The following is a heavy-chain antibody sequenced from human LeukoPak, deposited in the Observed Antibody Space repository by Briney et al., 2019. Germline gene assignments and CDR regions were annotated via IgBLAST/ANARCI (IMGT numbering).Heavy chain of an antibody. J-gene: IGHJ2*01. V-gene: IGHV4-4*07. CDR1: GGSISSYY. D-gene: IGHD3-10*01. CDR3: ARAGYITMDWYFDL. CDR2: IYTSGST. Sequence: PSETLSLTCTVSGGSISSYYWSWIRQPAGKGLEWIGRIYTSGSTNYNPSLKSRVTMSVDTSKNQFSLKVSSVTAADTAVYYCARAGYITMDWYFDLWGRGTLVTVSS.